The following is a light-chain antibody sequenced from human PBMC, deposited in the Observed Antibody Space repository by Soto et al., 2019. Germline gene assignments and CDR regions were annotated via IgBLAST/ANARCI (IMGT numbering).Light chain of an antibody. CDR3: RSFAGNNNLV. Sequence: QSALTQPPSASGSPGQSVTISCTGTSSDVGGYNYVSWYQQHPVKAPKLMISEVSKRPSGVPDRFSGSKSGNTASLTVSGLQAEDEADYYCRSFAGNNNLVFGGGTKLTVL. CDR1: SSDVGGYNY. CDR2: EVS. V-gene: IGLV2-8*01. J-gene: IGLJ2*01.